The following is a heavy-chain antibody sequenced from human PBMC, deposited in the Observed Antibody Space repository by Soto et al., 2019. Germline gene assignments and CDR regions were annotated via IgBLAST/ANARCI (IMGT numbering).Heavy chain of an antibody. CDR3: AKARATGQRTYYYYGMDV. CDR1: GFTFSSYG. Sequence: GGSLRLSCAASGFTFSSYGMHWVRQAPGKGLEWVAVISYDGSNKYYADSVKGRFTISRDNSKNTLYLQMNSLRAEDTAVYYCAKARATGQRTYYYYGMDVWGQGTTVTVSS. CDR2: ISYDGSNK. V-gene: IGHV3-30*18. J-gene: IGHJ6*02.